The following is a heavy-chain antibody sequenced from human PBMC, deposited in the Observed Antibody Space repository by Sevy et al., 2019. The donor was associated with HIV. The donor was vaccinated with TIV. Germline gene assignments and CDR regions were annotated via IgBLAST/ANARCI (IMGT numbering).Heavy chain of an antibody. CDR1: GASISSEVYY. J-gene: IGHJ4*02. CDR3: ARLWGTGFDS. V-gene: IGHV4-31*03. CDR2: IYSGGGP. D-gene: IGHD3-16*01. Sequence: SETLSLTCSVSGASISSEVYYWAWIRQRPGRGLEWIGNIYSGGGPYSSPSLRSRLIISVDKSMNHFSLRLSSVTAADTAIYFCARLWGTGFDSWGQGTLVTVSS.